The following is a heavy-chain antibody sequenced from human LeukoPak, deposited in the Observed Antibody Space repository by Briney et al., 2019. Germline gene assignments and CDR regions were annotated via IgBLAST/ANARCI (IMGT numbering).Heavy chain of an antibody. CDR3: ARAGGYDFWSGYTNFDY. CDR2: IKQDGSEK. Sequence: GGSLRLSCAASGFTFSSYWMSWVRQAPGKGLEWVANIKQDGSEKYYVDSVKGRFTISRDNAKNSLYLQMNSLRAEDTAVYYCARAGGYDFWSGYTNFDYWGQGTLVTVSS. J-gene: IGHJ4*02. D-gene: IGHD3-3*01. V-gene: IGHV3-7*03. CDR1: GFTFSSYW.